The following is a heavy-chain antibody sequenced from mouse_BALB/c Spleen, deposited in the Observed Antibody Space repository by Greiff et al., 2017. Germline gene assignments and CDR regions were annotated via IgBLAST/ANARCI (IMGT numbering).Heavy chain of an antibody. Sequence: EVHLVESGGGLVKPGGSLKLSCAASGFTFSDYYMYWVRQTPEKRLEWVATISDGGSYTYYPDSVKGRFTISRDNAKNNLYLQMSSLKSEDTAMYYCARDRDYYGSRSAMDYWGQGTSVTVSS. CDR1: GFTFSDYY. CDR2: ISDGGSYT. CDR3: ARDRDYYGSRSAMDY. J-gene: IGHJ4*01. D-gene: IGHD1-1*01. V-gene: IGHV5-4*02.